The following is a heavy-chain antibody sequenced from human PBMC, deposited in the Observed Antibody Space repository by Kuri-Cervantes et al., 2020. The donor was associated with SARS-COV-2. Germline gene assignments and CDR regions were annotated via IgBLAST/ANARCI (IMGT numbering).Heavy chain of an antibody. V-gene: IGHV1-69*06. CDR3: ARDVFSVAGKKPSEKFDY. J-gene: IGHJ4*02. CDR1: GGTFSSYA. D-gene: IGHD6-19*01. Sequence: SVKVSCKASGGTFSSYAISWVRQAPGQGLEWMGGIIPIFGTANYAQKFQGRVTITADKSTSTAYMELSSLRSEDTAVYYCARDVFSVAGKKPSEKFDYWGQGTLVTVSS. CDR2: IIPIFGTA.